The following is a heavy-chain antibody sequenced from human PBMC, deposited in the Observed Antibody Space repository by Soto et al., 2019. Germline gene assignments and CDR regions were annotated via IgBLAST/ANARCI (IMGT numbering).Heavy chain of an antibody. CDR3: ARRYGGAFDY. CDR1: GGSISSYY. D-gene: IGHD2-21*01. Sequence: QVQLQESGPGLVKPSETLSLTCTVSGGSISSYYWSWIRQPPGKGLEWIGYIYYSGSTNYNPSLXRXVXSXIATSKTQFSLKLSSVTAADTAVYYCARRYGGAFDYWGQGTLVTVSS. V-gene: IGHV4-59*08. CDR2: IYYSGST. J-gene: IGHJ4*02.